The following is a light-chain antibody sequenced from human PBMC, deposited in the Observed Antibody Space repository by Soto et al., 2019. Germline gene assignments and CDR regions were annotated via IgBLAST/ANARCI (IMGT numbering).Light chain of an antibody. CDR2: YDD. CDR1: SSNIGNHA. Sequence: QSVLTQPPSVSEAPRQRVSISCSGSSSNIGNHAVNWYQQLPGKAPKLLIYYDDLLPSGVSDRFSGSKSGASASLAISGLQSEDEADYYSAAWDDSLNGYVFGTGTKLTVL. V-gene: IGLV1-36*01. CDR3: AAWDDSLNGYV. J-gene: IGLJ1*01.